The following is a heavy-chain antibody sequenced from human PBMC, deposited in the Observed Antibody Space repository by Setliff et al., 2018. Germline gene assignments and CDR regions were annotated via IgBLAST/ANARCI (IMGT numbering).Heavy chain of an antibody. CDR1: GASFSDYY. J-gene: IGHJ4*02. D-gene: IGHD2-8*02. Sequence: KPSETLSLTCAVSGASFSDYYWTWIRQSPGKGLEWIAYISYTGSTNYNPSLKSRVTISLDTSKNHFSLNLRSVTAADTAVYYCARLSPYNTGPPFDYWGQGTLVTVSS. CDR3: ARLSPYNTGPPFDY. CDR2: ISYTGST. V-gene: IGHV4-59*08.